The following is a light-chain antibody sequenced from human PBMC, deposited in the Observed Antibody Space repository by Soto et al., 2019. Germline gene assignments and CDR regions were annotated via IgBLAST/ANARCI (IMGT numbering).Light chain of an antibody. J-gene: IGKJ2*03. CDR2: WAS. V-gene: IGKV4-1*01. Sequence: DIVMTQSPDSLAVSLGERATISCKSNQSVFYSANNKNYLAWYQHKSGQPPKLLIYWASNRESVVPDRFSGSGFGTEFTVAIMCLQADVGAVDYCQQYFITPYSFGRGNKLGIK. CDR1: QSVFYSANNKNY. CDR3: QQYFITPYS.